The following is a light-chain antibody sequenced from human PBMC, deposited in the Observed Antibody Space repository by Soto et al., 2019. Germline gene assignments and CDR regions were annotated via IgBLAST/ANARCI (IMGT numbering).Light chain of an antibody. J-gene: IGKJ1*01. Sequence: EIVLRQSPATLSVSPGERATLFCRASQGISTLLAWYQQKPGQAPRLLISDASDRAAGVPVRFSGSGSGTDFTLTISSLEPEDFAVYFCQQRNDWPWTFGQGTKVDIK. CDR1: QGISTL. CDR2: DAS. CDR3: QQRNDWPWT. V-gene: IGKV3D-11*01.